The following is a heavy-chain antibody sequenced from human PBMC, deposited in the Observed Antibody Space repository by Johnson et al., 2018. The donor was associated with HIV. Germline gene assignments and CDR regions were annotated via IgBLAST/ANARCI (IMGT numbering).Heavy chain of an antibody. Sequence: VQLVESGVGLVQPGGSLRLPCAASGFTVSNNYMTWVRQAPGKGLEWVSLIYSGGSTYYADSVKGRFTISRDNSKNTLYLKMTSLRAEDTAVYYCARDAGGGEPYDIWSQGTMVTVSS. J-gene: IGHJ3*02. CDR3: ARDAGGGEPYDI. D-gene: IGHD2-21*01. V-gene: IGHV3-66*01. CDR1: GFTVSNNY. CDR2: IYSGGST.